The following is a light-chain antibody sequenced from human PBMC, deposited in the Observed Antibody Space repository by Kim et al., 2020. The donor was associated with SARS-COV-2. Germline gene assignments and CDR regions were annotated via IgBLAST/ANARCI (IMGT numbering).Light chain of an antibody. CDR1: EGTGDY. J-gene: IGKJ4*01. V-gene: IGKV1-27*01. CDR3: QKYNNVPPT. CDR2: GAF. Sequence: GDRVTITCRASEGTGDYLAWYQHKPGKPPNLLISGAFTLQPGVSSRFSGSRSGTHFTLTISSLQPEDVATYYCQKYNNVPPTFG.